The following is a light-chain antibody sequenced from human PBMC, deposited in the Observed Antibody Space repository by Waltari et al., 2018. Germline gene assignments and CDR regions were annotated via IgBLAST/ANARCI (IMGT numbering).Light chain of an antibody. CDR1: NIGSKN. CDR3: QLWDSNTAI. CDR2: RDT. V-gene: IGLV3-9*01. Sequence: SYELTQPLSVSVALGQTATITCGGSNIGSKNVNWYQQKPGQAPVLVIYRDTKRPFGVPERFAGSNSENTATLTISGAQVGDESAFYCQLWDSNTAIFGGGTKLTVL. J-gene: IGLJ2*01.